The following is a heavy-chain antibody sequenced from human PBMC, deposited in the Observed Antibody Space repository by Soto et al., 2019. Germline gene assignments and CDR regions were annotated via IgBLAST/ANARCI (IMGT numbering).Heavy chain of an antibody. CDR1: GGTFSSYT. V-gene: IGHV1-69*08. CDR2: IIPILGIA. D-gene: IGHD6-19*01. Sequence: QVQLVQSGAEVKKPGSSVKVSCKASGGTFSSYTISWVRQAPGQGLEWMGRIIPILGIANYAQKLQGRVTITADKSTSTAHMELNSLRSESTAVYYCARDRVAGTKAALDIWGQGTLVTVPS. CDR3: ARDRVAGTKAALDI. J-gene: IGHJ3*02.